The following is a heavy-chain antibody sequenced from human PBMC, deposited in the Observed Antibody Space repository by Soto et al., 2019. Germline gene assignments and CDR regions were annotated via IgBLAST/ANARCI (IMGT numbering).Heavy chain of an antibody. CDR2: INPNSGGT. J-gene: IGHJ6*02. D-gene: IGHD3-16*02. CDR1: GYTFTGYY. CDR3: ARAYDYVWGSYRPYYYYDGMDV. V-gene: IGHV1-2*04. Sequence: ASVKVSCKASGYTFTGYYMHWVRQAPGQGLEWMGWINPNSGGTNYAQKFQGWVTMTRDTSISTAYMELSRLRSDDTAVYYCARAYDYVWGSYRPYYYYDGMDVWGQGTMVTVSS.